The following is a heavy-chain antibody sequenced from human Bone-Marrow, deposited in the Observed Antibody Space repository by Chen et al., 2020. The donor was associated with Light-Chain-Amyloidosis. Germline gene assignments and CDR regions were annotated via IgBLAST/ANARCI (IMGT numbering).Heavy chain of an antibody. CDR1: TYDFTGYY. D-gene: IGHD2-21*01. Sequence: EVQLVQAGAEVRKPGATVNISCKVYTYDFTGYYMHWVQQAPGKGPEWMGLINPENGETVYAEKFQGRLTFTADTSIDTAYMELSGLRSEDTAVYYCANLWFDESFPDYWGQGTLVTVSS. CDR3: ANLWFDESFPDY. V-gene: IGHV1-69-2*01. J-gene: IGHJ4*02. CDR2: INPENGET.